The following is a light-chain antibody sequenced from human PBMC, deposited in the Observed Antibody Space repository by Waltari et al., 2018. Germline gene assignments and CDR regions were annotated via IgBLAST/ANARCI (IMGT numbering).Light chain of an antibody. CDR3: SSYTSSSFPYV. J-gene: IGLJ1*01. Sequence: QSALTQPASVSGSPGQSITISCTGTSSDVGGYNYFSWYQQHPGKAPKLMIYDVSNRPSGVSNRFSGSKSGNTASLTISGLQAEDEADYYCSSYTSSSFPYVFGTGTKVTVL. CDR1: SSDVGGYNY. V-gene: IGLV2-14*03. CDR2: DVS.